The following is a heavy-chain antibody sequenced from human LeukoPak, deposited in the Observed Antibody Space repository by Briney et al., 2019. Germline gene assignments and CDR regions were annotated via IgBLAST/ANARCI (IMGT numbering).Heavy chain of an antibody. J-gene: IGHJ4*02. CDR3: LAQYYFDY. CDR2: ITSKGDGGTT. D-gene: IGHD5-24*01. CDR1: GFTLSDAY. V-gene: IGHV3-15*01. Sequence: GGSLRLSCAASGFTLSDAYMTWVRQTPGKGLEWVGRITSKGDGGTTHYAAPVKGRFIISRDDSKGTLYLQLNSLRTDDTAVYYCLAQYYFDYWGRGTLVTVSS.